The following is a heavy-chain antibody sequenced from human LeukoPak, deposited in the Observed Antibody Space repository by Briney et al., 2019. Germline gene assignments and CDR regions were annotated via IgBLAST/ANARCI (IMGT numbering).Heavy chain of an antibody. Sequence: PGGSLRLSCAASGFIFSSYSMNWVRQPPGKGLEWVSSISSSSSYIYYPGSVKGRSTNSRDNVKSSSYLQMNSLRAEYTAVYYCARDPQDSGSYSYGYWGQGTLVTVSS. CDR3: ARDPQDSGSYSYGY. J-gene: IGHJ4*02. CDR2: ISSSSSYI. V-gene: IGHV3-21*01. D-gene: IGHD1-26*01. CDR1: GFIFSSYS.